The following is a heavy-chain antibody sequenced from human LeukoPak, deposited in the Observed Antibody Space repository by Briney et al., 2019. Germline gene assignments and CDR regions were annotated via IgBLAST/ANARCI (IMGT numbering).Heavy chain of an antibody. CDR2: IYYSGST. CDR1: GGSISSYY. D-gene: IGHD3-10*01. Sequence: PSETLSLTCTVSGGSISSYYWSWIRQPPGKGLEWIGYIYYSGSTNYNPSLKSRVTISVDTSKNQFSLKLSSVTAADTAVYYCARSARMNMVRGVRYFDYWRQGTLVTVSS. V-gene: IGHV4-59*01. J-gene: IGHJ4*02. CDR3: ARSARMNMVRGVRYFDY.